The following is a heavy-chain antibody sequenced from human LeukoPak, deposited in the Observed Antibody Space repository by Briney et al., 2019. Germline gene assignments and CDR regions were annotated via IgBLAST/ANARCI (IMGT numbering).Heavy chain of an antibody. Sequence: PSETLSLTCAVYGGSFSGYYWSWIRQHPGKGLEWIGYIYYSGSTYYNPSLKSRVTISVDTSKNQFSLKLSSVTAADTAVYYCARSGGVPFDYWGQGTLVTVSS. CDR3: ARSGGVPFDY. V-gene: IGHV4-31*11. CDR1: GGSFSGYY. J-gene: IGHJ4*02. CDR2: IYYSGST. D-gene: IGHD3-10*01.